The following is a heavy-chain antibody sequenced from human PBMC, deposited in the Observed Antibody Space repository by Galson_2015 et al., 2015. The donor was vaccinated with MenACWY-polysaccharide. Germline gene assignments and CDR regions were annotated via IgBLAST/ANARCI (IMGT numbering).Heavy chain of an antibody. Sequence: SLRLSCAASGFTFSSYAMSWVRQAPGKGLEWVSAISGSGGSTYYADSVKGRFTISRDNSKNTLYLQMNSLRAEDTAVYYCAKAWEWELLLLYFDYWGQGTLVTVSS. CDR3: AKAWEWELLLLYFDY. J-gene: IGHJ4*02. CDR2: ISGSGGST. V-gene: IGHV3-23*01. CDR1: GFTFSSYA. D-gene: IGHD1-26*01.